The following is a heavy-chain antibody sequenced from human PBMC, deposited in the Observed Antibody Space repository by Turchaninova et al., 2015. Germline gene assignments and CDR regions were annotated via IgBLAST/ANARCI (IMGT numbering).Heavy chain of an antibody. D-gene: IGHD3-22*01. CDR2: IYHSGST. CDR1: GYSISRGCY. CDR3: ARRRDYYDSSGYHSLYFDY. Sequence: QVKLQESGPGLVKPSETLSLTCVVSGYSISRGCYWGWIRQAPGKGLEWIGTIYHSGSTYYNPSLRTRVTMSVDTSKNQFSLKLSSVTAADTAVYYCARRRDYYDSSGYHSLYFDYWGQGILVTVSS. V-gene: IGHV4-38-2*01. J-gene: IGHJ4*02.